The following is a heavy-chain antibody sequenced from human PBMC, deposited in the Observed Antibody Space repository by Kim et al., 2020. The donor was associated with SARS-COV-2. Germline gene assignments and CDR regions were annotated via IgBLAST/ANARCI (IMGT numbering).Heavy chain of an antibody. CDR3: AKDPGNDWHSTWF. V-gene: IGHV3-23*01. J-gene: IGHJ5*01. CDR2: VSDSGDRT. Sequence: GGSLRLSCAASGFTFSNFLMTWVRQAPGKGPEWVAVVSDSGDRTYYAFSVKGRFTISRDNSSNMLYLEMYVLSAEDTATYYCAKDPGNDWHSTWF. CDR1: GFTFSNFL. D-gene: IGHD3-9*01.